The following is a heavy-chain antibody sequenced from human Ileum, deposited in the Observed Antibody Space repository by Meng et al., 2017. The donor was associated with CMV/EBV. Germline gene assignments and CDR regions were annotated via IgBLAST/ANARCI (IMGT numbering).Heavy chain of an antibody. V-gene: IGHV3-52*01. D-gene: IGHD3-10*01. CDR1: GFTFSSSW. CDR3: AKTTRKYSGSGTYFSTGWYFDL. Sequence: GESLKISCAASGFTFSSSWMHWVCQAPEKGLEWVADIKCDGSEKYYVDSVKGRLTTSRDNAKKILYLQMNSLGPEDMAIYSCAKTTRKYSGSGTYFSTGWYFDLWGRGTLVTVSS. CDR2: IKCDGSEK. J-gene: IGHJ2*01.